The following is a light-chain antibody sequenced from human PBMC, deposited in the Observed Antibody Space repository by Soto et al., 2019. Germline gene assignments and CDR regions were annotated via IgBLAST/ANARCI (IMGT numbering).Light chain of an antibody. CDR3: VLYMGSGTVV. Sequence: QTVVTQEPSFSVSPGGTVTLTCGLSSGSVSTGYYPSWYQQTPGQTPRTLIYNTDTRSSGVPDRFSGSILGNKAALTITGAQADDESDYYCVLYMGSGTVVFGGGTQLTVL. J-gene: IGLJ2*01. V-gene: IGLV8-61*01. CDR1: SGSVSTGYY. CDR2: NTD.